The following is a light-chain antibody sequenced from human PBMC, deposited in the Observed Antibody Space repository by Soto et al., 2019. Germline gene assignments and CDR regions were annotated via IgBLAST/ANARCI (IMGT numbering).Light chain of an antibody. J-gene: IGLJ3*02. CDR1: NIGSKS. Sequence: SYELTQPPSVSVAPGQTARITCGGTNIGSKSVHWYQQKPSQAPVLVVYDDSDRPSGIPERFSGSNSGNTATLTISRVEAGDEADYYCQVWDSSSDHWVFGGGTQLTV. V-gene: IGLV3-21*02. CDR3: QVWDSSSDHWV. CDR2: DDS.